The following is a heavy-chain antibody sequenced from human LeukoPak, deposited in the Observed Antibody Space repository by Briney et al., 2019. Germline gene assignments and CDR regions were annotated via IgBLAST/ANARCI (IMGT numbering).Heavy chain of an antibody. J-gene: IGHJ4*02. Sequence: GGSLRLSCAASGFTFSSYWMSWVRQAPGKGLEWVANIKQDGSEKYYVDSVKGRFTISRDNAKNSLYLQMNSLRVEDTAVYYCARESRYYGSGTPLDYWGQGTLVTVSS. V-gene: IGHV3-7*03. CDR3: ARESRYYGSGTPLDY. D-gene: IGHD3-10*01. CDR1: GFTFSSYW. CDR2: IKQDGSEK.